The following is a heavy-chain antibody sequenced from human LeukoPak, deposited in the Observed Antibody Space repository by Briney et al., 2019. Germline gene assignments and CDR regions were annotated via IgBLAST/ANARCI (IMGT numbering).Heavy chain of an antibody. CDR3: ARSDGNWFDP. Sequence: GASVKVSCKASGYTFTGYYMHWVRQAPGQGLEWMGWMNPNSGNTGYAQKFQGRVTITRNTSISTAYMELSSLRSEDTAVYYCARSDGNWFDPWGQGTLVTVSS. CDR1: GYTFTGYY. V-gene: IGHV1-8*03. D-gene: IGHD5-24*01. J-gene: IGHJ5*02. CDR2: MNPNSGNT.